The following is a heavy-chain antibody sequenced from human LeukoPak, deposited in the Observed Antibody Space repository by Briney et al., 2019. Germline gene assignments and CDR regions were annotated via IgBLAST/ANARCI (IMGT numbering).Heavy chain of an antibody. V-gene: IGHV4-34*01. J-gene: IGHJ6*03. CDR3: GTTRRTFYYSYMDV. CDR2: INHSGST. D-gene: IGHD1-14*01. Sequence: SETLSLTSAVHGGSFRGYFWSWIRPPPGKGLEWIGEINHSGSTNYNPSLQSRVTISVGTSKNQISLKLSSMTAAATAVHSCGTTRRTFYYSYMDVWGKGTTVTVSS. CDR1: GGSFRGYF.